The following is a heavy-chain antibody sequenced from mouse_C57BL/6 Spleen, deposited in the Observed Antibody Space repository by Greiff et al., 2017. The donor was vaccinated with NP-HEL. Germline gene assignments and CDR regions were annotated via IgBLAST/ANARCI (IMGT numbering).Heavy chain of an antibody. CDR1: GFSLTSYG. CDR3: AKNYGSSYSSYWYFDV. V-gene: IGHV2-4*01. Sequence: QVQLQQSGPGLVQPSQSLSITCTVSGFSLTSYGVHWVRQPPGKGLEWLGVIWSGGSTDYNAAFISRLSISKDNSKSQIFFKMNSLQADDTAIYYCAKNYGSSYSSYWYFDVWGTGTTVTVSS. J-gene: IGHJ1*03. CDR2: IWSGGST. D-gene: IGHD1-1*01.